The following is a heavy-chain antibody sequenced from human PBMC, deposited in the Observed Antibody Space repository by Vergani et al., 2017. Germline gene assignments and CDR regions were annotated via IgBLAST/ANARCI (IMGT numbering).Heavy chain of an antibody. D-gene: IGHD4-11*01. CDR2: IDHTGRP. CDR3: ARVNTETNGHLYYYYYMDV. Sequence: QVQLQQWGGGLLKPSETLSLTCVVNGGSFTSYHWTRIRQSPGEGLEWVGDIDHTGRPDYNPSLKSRLTMSVDKSRNQFSLTLNSVTPTDTAIYFCARVNTETNGHLYYYYYMDVWGQGTAVTVS. V-gene: IGHV4-34*01. CDR1: GGSFTSYH. J-gene: IGHJ6*03.